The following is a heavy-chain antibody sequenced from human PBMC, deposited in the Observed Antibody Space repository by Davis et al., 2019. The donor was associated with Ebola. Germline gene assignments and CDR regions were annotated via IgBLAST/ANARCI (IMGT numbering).Heavy chain of an antibody. V-gene: IGHV3-7*03. D-gene: IGHD3-3*01. CDR3: AKSRGQYDFYSDYYTGPTLCMDV. Sequence: PGGSLRLSCEASGFDFSSYWMSWVRQAPGKGLEWVANIKQDGTERHYVDSVKGRFTISRDNSKNTLNLQMNSLRAEDTAIYYCAKSRGQYDFYSDYYTGPTLCMDVWGKGTTVTVSS. CDR2: IKQDGTER. J-gene: IGHJ6*04. CDR1: GFDFSSYW.